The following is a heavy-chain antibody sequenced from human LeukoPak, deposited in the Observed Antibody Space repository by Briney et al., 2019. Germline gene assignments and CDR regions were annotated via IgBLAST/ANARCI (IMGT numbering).Heavy chain of an antibody. V-gene: IGHV3-21*01. D-gene: IGHD3-22*01. Sequence: GGSLRLSCAASGFTFSSYSMNWVRQAPGKGLEWVSSISSSSSSYIYYADSVKGRFTISRDNAKNSLYLQMNSLRAEDTAVYYCARSDYYDSSGYYLRADAFDIWGQGTMVTVSS. CDR2: ISSSSSSYI. CDR3: ARSDYYDSSGYYLRADAFDI. J-gene: IGHJ3*02. CDR1: GFTFSSYS.